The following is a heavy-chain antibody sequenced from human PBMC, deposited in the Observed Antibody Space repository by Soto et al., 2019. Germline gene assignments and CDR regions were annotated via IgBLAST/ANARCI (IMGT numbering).Heavy chain of an antibody. D-gene: IGHD2-2*01. CDR1: GGTFSRYA. Sequence: QVQLVQSGAEVTKPGSSVKVSCKASGGTFSRYAISWVRQAPGHGLEWMGGIITIAGTANYAQKFQGRVTITADESTSTAYMELSSRRSEDTAVYYCARSQGSSTSLEIYYYYYYGMDVWGQGTTVTVSS. CDR2: IITIAGTA. J-gene: IGHJ6*02. V-gene: IGHV1-69*01. CDR3: ARSQGSSTSLEIYYYYYYGMDV.